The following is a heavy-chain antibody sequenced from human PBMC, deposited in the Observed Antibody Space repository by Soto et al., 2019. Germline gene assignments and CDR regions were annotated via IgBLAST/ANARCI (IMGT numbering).Heavy chain of an antibody. CDR3: AKSGRYDILTGYYSLVVGY. Sequence: PGGSLRLSCAASGFTFSSYAMSWVRQAPGKGLEWVSAISGSGGSTYYADYVKGRFTISRDNSKNTLYLQMNSLRAEDTAVYYCAKSGRYDILTGYYSLVVGYWGQGTLVTVS. V-gene: IGHV3-23*01. CDR2: ISGSGGST. CDR1: GFTFSSYA. J-gene: IGHJ4*02. D-gene: IGHD3-9*01.